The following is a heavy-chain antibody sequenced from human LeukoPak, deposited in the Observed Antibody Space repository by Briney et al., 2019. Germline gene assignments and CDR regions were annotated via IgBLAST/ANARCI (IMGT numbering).Heavy chain of an antibody. J-gene: IGHJ4*02. V-gene: IGHV4-34*01. CDR1: GGSFSGYY. D-gene: IGHD3-22*01. CDR3: ARGRRYYDSSGYSREYYFDY. Sequence: NPSETLSLTCAVYGGSFSGYYWSWIRQPPGKGLEWIGEINHSGSTNYNPSFKSRVTISVDTSKNQFSLKLSSVTAADTAVYYCARGRRYYDSSGYSREYYFDYWGQGTLVTVSS. CDR2: INHSGST.